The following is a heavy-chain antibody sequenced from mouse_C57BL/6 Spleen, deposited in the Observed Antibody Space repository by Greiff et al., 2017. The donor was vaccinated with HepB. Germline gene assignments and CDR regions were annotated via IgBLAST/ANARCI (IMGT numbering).Heavy chain of an antibody. Sequence: DVQLQESGPGLVKPSQSLSLTCSVTGYSITSGYYWNWIRQFPGNKLEWMGYISYDGSNNYNPSLKNRISITRDTSKNQFFLKLNSVTTEDTATYYCARVRITTAFDYWGQGTTLTVSS. CDR3: ARVRITTAFDY. CDR1: GYSITSGYY. J-gene: IGHJ2*01. CDR2: ISYDGSN. V-gene: IGHV3-6*01. D-gene: IGHD1-2*01.